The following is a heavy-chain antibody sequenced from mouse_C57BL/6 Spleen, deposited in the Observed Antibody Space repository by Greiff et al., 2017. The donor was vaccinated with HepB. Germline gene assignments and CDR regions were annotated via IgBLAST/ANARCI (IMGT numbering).Heavy chain of an antibody. CDR1: GYTFTSYW. CDR2: IHPNSGST. D-gene: IGHD2-4*01. Sequence: VQLQQSGAELVKPGASVKLSCKASGYTFTSYWMHWVKQRPGQGLEWIGMIHPNSGSTNYNEKFKSKATLTVDKSSSTAYMQLSSLTSEDSAVYDCARGLYYDYDGYYAMDYWGQGTSVTVSS. J-gene: IGHJ4*01. V-gene: IGHV1-64*01. CDR3: ARGLYYDYDGYYAMDY.